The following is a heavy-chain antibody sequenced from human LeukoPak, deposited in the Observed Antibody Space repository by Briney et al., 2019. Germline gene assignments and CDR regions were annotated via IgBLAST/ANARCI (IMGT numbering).Heavy chain of an antibody. J-gene: IGHJ4*02. CDR2: IYYSGTT. CDR1: GGSISFSSDY. Sequence: KPSETLSLTCTVSGGSISFSSDYWGWIRQPPGEGLEWIGDIYYSGTTNYNPSLKSRVTMSVDTSKNQFSLELNSATAADTAVYYCARRLSTRSYYLDDWGQGTLVTVSS. CDR3: ARRLSTRSYYLDD. V-gene: IGHV4-39*01. D-gene: IGHD2/OR15-2a*01.